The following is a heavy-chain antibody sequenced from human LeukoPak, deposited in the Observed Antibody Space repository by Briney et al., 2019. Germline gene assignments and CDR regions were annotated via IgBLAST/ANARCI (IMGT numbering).Heavy chain of an antibody. Sequence: SETLSLTCTVSGGSISSYYWSWIRQPPGKGLEWIGYIYYSGSTNYNPSLKSRVIISVDTSKNQFSLKLSSVTAADTAVYYCAREGGWNDYGDYGGPDAFDIWGQGTMVTVSS. J-gene: IGHJ3*02. V-gene: IGHV4-59*01. CDR2: IYYSGST. D-gene: IGHD4-17*01. CDR3: AREGGWNDYGDYGGPDAFDI. CDR1: GGSISSYY.